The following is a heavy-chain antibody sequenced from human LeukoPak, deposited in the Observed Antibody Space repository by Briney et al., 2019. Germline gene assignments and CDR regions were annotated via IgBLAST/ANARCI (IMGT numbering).Heavy chain of an antibody. CDR2: INPNSGGT. CDR1: GYTFTGYY. D-gene: IGHD5-18*01. Sequence: ASVKVSCKASGYTFTGYYMHWVRQAPGQGLEWMGWINPNSGGTNYAQKFQGWVTMTRDTSISTAYMELSSLRSEDTAVYYCARGGYSYYYYYYGMDVWGQGTTVTVSS. V-gene: IGHV1-2*04. J-gene: IGHJ6*02. CDR3: ARGGYSYYYYYYGMDV.